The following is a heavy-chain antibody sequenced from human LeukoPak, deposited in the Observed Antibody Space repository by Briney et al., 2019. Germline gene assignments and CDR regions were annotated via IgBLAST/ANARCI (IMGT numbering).Heavy chain of an antibody. CDR3: ARDQRVPWFGEGVGNPDLYYYYGMDV. Sequence: ASVKVSCKASGYTFTGYYMHWVRQAPGQGLEWMGWINPNSGGTNYAQKFQGWVTMTRDTSISTAYMELSRLRSDDTAVYYCARDQRVPWFGEGVGNPDLYYYYGMDVWGQGTTVTVSS. D-gene: IGHD3-10*01. J-gene: IGHJ6*02. V-gene: IGHV1-2*04. CDR2: INPNSGGT. CDR1: GYTFTGYY.